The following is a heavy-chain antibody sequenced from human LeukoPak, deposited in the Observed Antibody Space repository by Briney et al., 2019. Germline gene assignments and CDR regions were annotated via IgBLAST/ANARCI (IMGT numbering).Heavy chain of an antibody. CDR3: AKGDRAAAGTSYYYYYYMDV. V-gene: IGHV1-2*02. CDR1: GYTFTGSY. Sequence: ASVKVSCKASGYTFTGSYINWVRQAPGQGLEWMGWLNPNSGGTNYAQKFQGRVTMTRDTSISTAYMELSRLRSDDTAVYYCAKGDRAAAGTSYYYYYYMDVWGKGTTVTVSS. D-gene: IGHD6-13*01. J-gene: IGHJ6*03. CDR2: LNPNSGGT.